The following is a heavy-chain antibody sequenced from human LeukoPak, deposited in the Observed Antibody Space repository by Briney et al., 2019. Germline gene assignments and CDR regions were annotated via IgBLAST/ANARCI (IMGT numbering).Heavy chain of an antibody. Sequence: ASVKVSCKVSGYTLTELSMHWVRQAPGKGLEWMGGFDPEDGETIYAQKFQGRVTMTEDTSTDTAYMELSSLRSEDTAVYYCATGVRAYSSSWTDYWGQGTLVTVTS. D-gene: IGHD6-13*01. CDR3: ATGVRAYSSSWTDY. V-gene: IGHV1-24*01. CDR2: FDPEDGET. CDR1: GYTLTELS. J-gene: IGHJ4*02.